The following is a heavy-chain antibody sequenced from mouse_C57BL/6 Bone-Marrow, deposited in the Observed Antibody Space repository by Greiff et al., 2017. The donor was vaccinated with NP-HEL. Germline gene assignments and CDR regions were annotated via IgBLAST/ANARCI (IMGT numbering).Heavy chain of an antibody. CDR3: TRRTTLPEGYYYAMDY. V-gene: IGHV6-6*01. Sequence: EVKLMESGGGLVQPGGSMKLSCAASGFTFSDAWMDWVRQSPEKGLEWVAEIRNKANNHATYYAESVKGRFTISRDDSKSSVYLQMNSLRAEDTGIYYCTRRTTLPEGYYYAMDYWGQGTSVTVSS. D-gene: IGHD1-1*01. CDR1: GFTFSDAW. CDR2: IRNKANNHAT. J-gene: IGHJ4*01.